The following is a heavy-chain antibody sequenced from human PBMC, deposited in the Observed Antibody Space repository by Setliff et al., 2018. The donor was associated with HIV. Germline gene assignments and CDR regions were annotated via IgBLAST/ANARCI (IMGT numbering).Heavy chain of an antibody. D-gene: IGHD5-12*01. V-gene: IGHV1-18*01. Sequence: ASVKVSCKASGYNFGLYGISWVRRAPGQRLEWMGWVNEDNGDRNFAPNVQGRLVLTTDTSTNTAYMELTSLTPEDTALYYCVRDEKRAAGGSLYYFDLWGQGPLVTVSS. CDR2: VNEDNGDR. CDR3: VRDEKRAAGGSLYYFDL. CDR1: GYNFGLYG. J-gene: IGHJ4*02.